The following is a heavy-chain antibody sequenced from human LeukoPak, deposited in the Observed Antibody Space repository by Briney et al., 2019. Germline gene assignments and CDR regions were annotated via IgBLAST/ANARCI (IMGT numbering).Heavy chain of an antibody. CDR3: AKDGIVVVPAAIRR. J-gene: IGHJ4*02. CDR2: ISGSGGST. CDR1: GFTFSSYA. V-gene: IGHV3-23*01. D-gene: IGHD2-2*02. Sequence: GGSLRLSCAASGFTFSSYAMSWVRQAPGKGLEWVSAISGSGGSTYYADSVKGRFTTSRDNSKNTLYLQMNSLRAEDTAVYYCAKDGIVVVPAAIRRWGQGTLVTVSS.